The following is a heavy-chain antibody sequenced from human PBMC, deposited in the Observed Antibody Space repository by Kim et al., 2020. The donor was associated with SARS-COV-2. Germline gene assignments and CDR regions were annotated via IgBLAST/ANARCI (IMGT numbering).Heavy chain of an antibody. CDR3: ARREKRWDYYYGSGNYFDY. CDR1: GYSFTSYW. D-gene: IGHD3-10*01. V-gene: IGHV5-51*01. Sequence: GESLKISCKGSGYSFTSYWIGWVRQMPGKGLEWMGIIYPGDSDTRYSPSFQGQVTISADKSISTAYLQWSSLKASDTAMYYCARREKRWDYYYGSGNYFDYWGQGTLVTVSS. J-gene: IGHJ4*02. CDR2: IYPGDSDT.